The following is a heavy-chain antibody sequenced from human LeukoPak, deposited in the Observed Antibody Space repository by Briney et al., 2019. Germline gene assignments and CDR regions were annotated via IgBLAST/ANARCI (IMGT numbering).Heavy chain of an antibody. CDR1: GGSISSYY. Sequence: SETLSLTCTVSGGSISSYYWSWIRQPPGKGLEWIGYIYYSGSTSYNPSLKSGVTISVDTSKNQFSLKLSSVTAADTAVYYCARSEDDFWSTYYFDYWGQGTLVTVSS. J-gene: IGHJ4*02. V-gene: IGHV4-59*01. D-gene: IGHD3-3*01. CDR2: IYYSGST. CDR3: ARSEDDFWSTYYFDY.